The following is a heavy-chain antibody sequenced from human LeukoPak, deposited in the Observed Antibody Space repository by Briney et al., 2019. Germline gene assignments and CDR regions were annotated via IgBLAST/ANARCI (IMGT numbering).Heavy chain of an antibody. CDR2: MNPNSGNT. CDR1: GYTFTSYD. Sequence: ASVKVSCKAPGYTFTSYDINWVRQATGQGLEWMGWMNPNSGNTGYAQKFQGRVTMTRNTSISTAYMELSSLRSEDTAVYYCARGKRSGFLNWFDPWGQGTLVTVSS. D-gene: IGHD3-10*01. J-gene: IGHJ5*02. V-gene: IGHV1-8*01. CDR3: ARGKRSGFLNWFDP.